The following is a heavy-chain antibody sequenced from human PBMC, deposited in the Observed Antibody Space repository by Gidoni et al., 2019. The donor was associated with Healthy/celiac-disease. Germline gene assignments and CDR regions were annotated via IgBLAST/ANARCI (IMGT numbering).Heavy chain of an antibody. CDR2: IRWDGGST. CDR3: AKDMRRYYGMDV. CDR1: GFTFEDYT. V-gene: IGHV3-43*01. J-gene: IGHJ6*02. Sequence: EVQLVESGGVVVQPGGSVSLSCAASGFTFEDYTMHWVRQAPGKGLEWVSLIRWDGGSTYYADAVKGRFTISRDNSKNSLYLQMNSLRTEDTALYYCAKDMRRYYGMDVWGQGTTVTVSS.